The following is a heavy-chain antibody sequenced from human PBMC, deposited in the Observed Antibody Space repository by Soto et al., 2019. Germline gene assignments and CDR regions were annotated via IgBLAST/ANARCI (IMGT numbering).Heavy chain of an antibody. V-gene: IGHV4-39*01. CDR3: ATPLLRGRDWFDP. D-gene: IGHD3-10*01. J-gene: IGHJ5*02. Sequence: PSETLSLTCTVSGGSISSSSYYWGWIRQPPGKGLEWIGSIYYSGSTYYNPSLKSRVTISVDTSKNQFSLKLSSVTAADTAVYYCATPLLRGRDWFDPWGQGTLVTVSS. CDR1: GGSISSSSYY. CDR2: IYYSGST.